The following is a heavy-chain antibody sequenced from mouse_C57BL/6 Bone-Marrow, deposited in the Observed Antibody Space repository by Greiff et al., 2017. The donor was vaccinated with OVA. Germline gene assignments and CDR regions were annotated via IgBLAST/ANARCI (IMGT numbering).Heavy chain of an antibody. Sequence: VQLQQPGAELVKPGASVKMSCKASGYTFTSYWITWVKQRPGQGLEWIGDIYPGSGSTNYNEKFKSKATLTVDTSSSTAYMQLSSLTSEDSAVYDCARSDYSNYPWFAYWGQGTLVTVSA. CDR3: ARSDYSNYPWFAY. D-gene: IGHD2-5*01. CDR1: GYTFTSYW. V-gene: IGHV1-55*01. CDR2: IYPGSGST. J-gene: IGHJ3*01.